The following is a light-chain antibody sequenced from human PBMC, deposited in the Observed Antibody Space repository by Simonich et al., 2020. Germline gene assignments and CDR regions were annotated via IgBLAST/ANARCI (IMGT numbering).Light chain of an antibody. CDR2: RNN. J-gene: IGLJ3*02. CDR3: AAWDDSLSGWV. Sequence: QSVLTQPPSASGTPGQRVTISCSGSSSNIGSNYVYWYQQLPGTAPQLLIYRNNQRPSGVPDRFSGSKSGTSDSLAISGLRSEDEADYYCAAWDDSLSGWVFGGGTKLTVL. CDR1: SSNIGSNY. V-gene: IGLV1-47*01.